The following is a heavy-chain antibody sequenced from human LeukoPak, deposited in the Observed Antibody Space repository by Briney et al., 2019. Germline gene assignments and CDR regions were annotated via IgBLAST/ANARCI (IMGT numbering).Heavy chain of an antibody. V-gene: IGHV3-30*04. CDR3: AKAGIGVVVQQNWFDP. CDR2: ISYDGSNK. D-gene: IGHD2-2*01. CDR1: GFTFSSYA. Sequence: GGSLRLSCAASGFTFSSYAMHWVRQAPGKGLEWVAVISYDGSNKYYADSVKARFTISRDNSKNTLYLQMNSLRAEDTAVYYCAKAGIGVVVQQNWFDPWGQGTLVTVSS. J-gene: IGHJ5*02.